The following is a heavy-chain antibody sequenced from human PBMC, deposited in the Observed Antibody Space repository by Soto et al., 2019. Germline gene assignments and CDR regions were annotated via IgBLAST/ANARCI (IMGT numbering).Heavy chain of an antibody. V-gene: IGHV5-10-1*01. D-gene: IGHD4-17*01. CDR3: ARKKSAVTHAFDI. CDR2: LDPRDSFT. CDR1: GYTFTNYW. Sequence: PGESLKISCNGSGYTFTNYWISWVRQTPGKGLEWMGRLDPRDSFTSHSPAFQGHVTISTDKSITTAYLQWSSLKGSDTAIYYCARKKSAVTHAFDIWGQGTMVTV. J-gene: IGHJ3*02.